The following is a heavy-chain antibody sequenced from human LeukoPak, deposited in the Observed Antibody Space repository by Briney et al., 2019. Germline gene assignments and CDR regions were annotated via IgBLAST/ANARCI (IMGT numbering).Heavy chain of an antibody. V-gene: IGHV1-2*02. CDR2: INPYSGGT. CDR1: GYTFTGYF. D-gene: IGHD3-10*01. Sequence: ASVKVSCKASGYTFTGYFLHWVRQAPGQGLEWMGWINPYSGGTNYPQKFQGRVTMTRDTSIRTAYMELSRLGSDDTAVYYCARDSGEDRSGNYYNVYYYYGMDVWGQGTTVTVSS. J-gene: IGHJ6*02. CDR3: ARDSGEDRSGNYYNVYYYYGMDV.